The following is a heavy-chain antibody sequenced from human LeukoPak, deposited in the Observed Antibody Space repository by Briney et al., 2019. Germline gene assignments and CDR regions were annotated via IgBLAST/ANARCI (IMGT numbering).Heavy chain of an antibody. CDR3: ARYRWLSGSQIFDY. CDR1: GFTFSSYG. J-gene: IGHJ4*02. CDR2: IWYDGSNK. D-gene: IGHD1-26*01. V-gene: IGHV3-33*01. Sequence: GRSLRLSCAASGFTFSSYGMHWVRQAPGKGLEWVAVIWYDGSNKYYADSVKGRFTISRDNAKNSLYLQMNSLRAEDTAVYYCARYRWLSGSQIFDYWGQGTLVTVSS.